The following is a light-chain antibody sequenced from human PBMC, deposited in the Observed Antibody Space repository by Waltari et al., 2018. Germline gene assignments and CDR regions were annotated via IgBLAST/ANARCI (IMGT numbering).Light chain of an antibody. CDR3: QTGGHGTWV. Sequence: LVLTQSPSASASLGASVKLTCTLRSGYSSNVIAWLQQQPGKGPRYLMTVNSDGSHRKGDDIPDRCSASKSGTECYLTISSLQSEDEADYYCQTGGHGTWVFGGGTKLTVL. CDR2: VNSDGSH. J-gene: IGLJ3*02. V-gene: IGLV4-69*01. CDR1: SGYSSNV.